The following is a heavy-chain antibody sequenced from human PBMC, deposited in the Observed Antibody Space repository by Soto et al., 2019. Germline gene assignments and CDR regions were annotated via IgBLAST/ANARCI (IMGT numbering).Heavy chain of an antibody. CDR3: ARVASDYINSIDH. Sequence: EVQLLESGGDLVQPGGSLRLSCAASGFTFNAYAMTWVRQAPGKGLEWVSAIGGSGGNRYYAASVKGRFTISRDNSKDTLDLQMNRLRVEDTAVYYCARVASDYINSIDHWGQGILVTFSS. J-gene: IGHJ4*02. CDR1: GFTFNAYA. CDR2: IGGSGGNR. D-gene: IGHD4-4*01. V-gene: IGHV3-23*01.